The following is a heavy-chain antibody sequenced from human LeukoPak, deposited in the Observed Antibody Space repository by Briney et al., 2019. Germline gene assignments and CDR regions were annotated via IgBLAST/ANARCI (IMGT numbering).Heavy chain of an antibody. D-gene: IGHD5-24*01. CDR1: GYTFTRYD. V-gene: IGHV1-8*01. CDR2: MNPNSGNT. CDR3: ARAPRWLRGGYYFDY. Sequence: ASVKVSCKACGYTFTRYDINWVRQATGQGLEWIGWMNPNSGNTGYAQKFQGRVTMTRNTSRSTAYMELSSLRSEDTAVYYCARAPRWLRGGYYFDYWGQGTLVTVSS. J-gene: IGHJ4*02.